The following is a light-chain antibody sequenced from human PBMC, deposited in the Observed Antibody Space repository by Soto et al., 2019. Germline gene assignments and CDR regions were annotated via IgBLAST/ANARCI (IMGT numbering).Light chain of an antibody. CDR3: MQSLQTQFT. V-gene: IGKV2-28*01. CDR1: QSLLNSDGYTY. J-gene: IGKJ3*01. Sequence: DFAMTQSPLSLSVTPGEAASISCRSNQSLLNSDGYTYLHWYLQKPGQSPQLLIYLVSNRASGVPDRFSGSASGTEFTLKITKVEAEDVGIYYCMQSLQTQFTVGPGTKVDIK. CDR2: LVS.